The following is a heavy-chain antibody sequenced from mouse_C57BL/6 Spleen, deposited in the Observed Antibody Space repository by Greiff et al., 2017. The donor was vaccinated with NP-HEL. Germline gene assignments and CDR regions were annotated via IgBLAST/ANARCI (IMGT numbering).Heavy chain of an antibody. CDR3: AAYDSNYVYAMDY. J-gene: IGHJ4*01. Sequence: EVKLVESGGGLVKPGGSLKLSCAASGFTFSSYAMSWVRQTPEKRLEWVATISDGGSYTYYPDNVKGRFTISRDNAKNNLYLQMSQLKSEDTAMYYCAAYDSNYVYAMDYWGQGTSVTVSS. V-gene: IGHV5-4*03. CDR1: GFTFSSYA. CDR2: ISDGGSYT. D-gene: IGHD2-5*01.